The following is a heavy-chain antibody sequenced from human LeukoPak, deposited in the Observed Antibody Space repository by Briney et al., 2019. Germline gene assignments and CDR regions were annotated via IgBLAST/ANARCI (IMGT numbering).Heavy chain of an antibody. CDR1: GSTFSTYT. CDR3: ARGGYCSGGSCGTDY. J-gene: IGHJ4*02. CDR2: ISSSSSYI. Sequence: PGGSLRLSCAASGSTFSTYTMNWVRQAPGKGLQWVSSISSSSSYIYYADSVKGRFTISRDNAQDSLYLQMNSLRAEDTAVYYCARGGYCSGGSCGTDYWGQGTLVTVSS. V-gene: IGHV3-21*01. D-gene: IGHD2-15*01.